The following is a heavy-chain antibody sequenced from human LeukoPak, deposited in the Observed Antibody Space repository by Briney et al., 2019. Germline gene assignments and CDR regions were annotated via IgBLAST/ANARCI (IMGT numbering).Heavy chain of an antibody. V-gene: IGHV3-30*19. CDR3: ASHYDTSGYHYFDF. J-gene: IGHJ4*02. CDR2: ISYDGSNK. D-gene: IGHD3-22*01. Sequence: GGSLRLSCAASGFTFSTYGMHWVRQAPGKGLEWVAVISYDGSNKYYADSVKGRFTISRDSSKNTLYLQMNSLRAEDTAVYYCASHYDTSGYHYFDFRGQGTLVTVSS. CDR1: GFTFSTYG.